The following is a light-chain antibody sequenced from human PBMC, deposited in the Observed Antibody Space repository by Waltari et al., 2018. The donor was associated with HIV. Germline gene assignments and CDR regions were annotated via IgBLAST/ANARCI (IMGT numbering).Light chain of an antibody. CDR1: SSDVGRYDH. Sequence: QSALTQPPSASGSLGQSVTISCPGSSSDVGRYDHVSWYPQHPGKAPKLLIFEVNKRPSGVPDRFSGSKSGNTASLTVSGLQAEDEAEYSCSSYAGINPVIFGGGTTLTVL. CDR2: EVN. CDR3: SSYAGINPVI. V-gene: IGLV2-8*01. J-gene: IGLJ2*01.